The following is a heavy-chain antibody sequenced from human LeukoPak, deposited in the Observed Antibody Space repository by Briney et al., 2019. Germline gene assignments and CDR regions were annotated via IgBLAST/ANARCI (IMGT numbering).Heavy chain of an antibody. D-gene: IGHD3-10*01. CDR3: ARKHYYGSGSRKEYYYYMDV. CDR1: GGSISSSSYY. Sequence: PSETLSLTCTVSGGSISSSSYYWGWIRQPPGEGQEWMGSIYYSGSTYYNPSLKSRVTISVDKSKNQFSLKLSSVTAADTAVYYCARKHYYGSGSRKEYYYYMDVWGKGTTVTISS. V-gene: IGHV4-39*01. J-gene: IGHJ6*03. CDR2: IYYSGST.